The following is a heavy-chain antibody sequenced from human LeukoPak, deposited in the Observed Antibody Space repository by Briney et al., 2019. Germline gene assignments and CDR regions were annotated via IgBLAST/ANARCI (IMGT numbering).Heavy chain of an antibody. V-gene: IGHV3-7*01. CDR1: GFTFSSYW. J-gene: IGHJ5*01. CDR2: IKQDGSER. CDR3: ARPLNYYYESSGYSGFFAS. D-gene: IGHD3-22*01. Sequence: GGSLRLSCAASGFTFSSYWMTWVRQAPGKGLEWVANIKQDGSERYYVDSVKGRFTISRDNAKNSLYLQMNSLRAEDTAVYYCARPLNYYYESSGYSGFFASWGQGPLVTVSS.